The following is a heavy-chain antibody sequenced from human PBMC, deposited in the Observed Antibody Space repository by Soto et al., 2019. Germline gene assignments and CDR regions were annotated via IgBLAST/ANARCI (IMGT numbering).Heavy chain of an antibody. D-gene: IGHD4-4*01. Sequence: QVQLQESGPGLVKPSGTLSLTCAVSGGSISSSNWWSWVRQPPGKGLEWIGEIYHSGSTNYNPSLKSRVTISVDKSKNQFSLKLSSVTAADTAVYYCARVLGVYSTYTYYYCYGMDVWGQGTTVTVSS. V-gene: IGHV4-4*02. CDR1: GGSISSSNW. CDR3: ARVLGVYSTYTYYYCYGMDV. CDR2: IYHSGST. J-gene: IGHJ6*02.